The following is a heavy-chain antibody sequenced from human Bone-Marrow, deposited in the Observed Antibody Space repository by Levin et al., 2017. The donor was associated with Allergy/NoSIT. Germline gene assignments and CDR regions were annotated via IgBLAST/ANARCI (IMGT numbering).Heavy chain of an antibody. Sequence: SCAASGFTFSGYAVSWVRQAPGKGLEWVSGISGSGGSTNYADSVKGRFTISRDNSKNTLYLQMNSLRVEDTAVYYCAKALYGGFDYWGQGTLVTVSS. D-gene: IGHD3-16*01. CDR1: GFTFSGYA. V-gene: IGHV3-23*01. J-gene: IGHJ4*02. CDR2: ISGSGGST. CDR3: AKALYGGFDY.